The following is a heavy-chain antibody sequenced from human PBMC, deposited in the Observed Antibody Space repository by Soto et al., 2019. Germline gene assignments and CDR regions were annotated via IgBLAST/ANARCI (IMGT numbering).Heavy chain of an antibody. Sequence: QVQLQQWGAGLLKPSETLSLTCAVYGGSFSGYYWSWIRQPPGKGLEWIGEINHRGSTNYNPSLKSRVTISVDTSKNQFSLKLSSVTAADTAVYYCARAVAGLLSMDVWGQGTTVTVSS. D-gene: IGHD6-19*01. V-gene: IGHV4-34*01. CDR1: GGSFSGYY. CDR2: INHRGST. CDR3: ARAVAGLLSMDV. J-gene: IGHJ6*02.